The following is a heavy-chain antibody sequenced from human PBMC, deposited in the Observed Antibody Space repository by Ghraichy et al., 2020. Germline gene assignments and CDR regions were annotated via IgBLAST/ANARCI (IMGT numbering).Heavy chain of an antibody. CDR1: GFTFSSYA. D-gene: IGHD3-22*01. J-gene: IGHJ6*02. CDR3: AKDLRRVRGAIVVVITSRYYYYGMDV. Sequence: GGSLRLSCAASGFTFSSYAMSWVRQAPGKGLEWVSAISGSGGSTYYADSVKGRFTISRDNSKNTLYLQMNSLRAEDTAVYYCAKDLRRVRGAIVVVITSRYYYYGMDVWGQGTTVTVSS. V-gene: IGHV3-23*01. CDR2: ISGSGGST.